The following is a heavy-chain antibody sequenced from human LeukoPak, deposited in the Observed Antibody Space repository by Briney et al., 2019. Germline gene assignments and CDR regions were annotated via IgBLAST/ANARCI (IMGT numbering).Heavy chain of an antibody. CDR1: GYTFTSYY. Sequence: ASVKVSCKASGYTFTSYYMHWVRQAPGQGLEWMGIINPSGGSTSYAQKLQGRVTMTRDMSKSTVYMELSSLRSEDTAVYYCARRSEWDSSGYYAYWYFDLWGRGTLVTVSS. CDR3: ARRSEWDSSGYYAYWYFDL. V-gene: IGHV1-46*01. D-gene: IGHD3-22*01. J-gene: IGHJ2*01. CDR2: INPSGGST.